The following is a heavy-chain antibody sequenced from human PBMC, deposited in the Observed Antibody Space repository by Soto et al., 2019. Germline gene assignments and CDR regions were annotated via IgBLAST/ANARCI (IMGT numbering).Heavy chain of an antibody. J-gene: IGHJ4*02. CDR2: IYYSGST. CDR1: GGSISSYY. D-gene: IGHD2-15*01. V-gene: IGHV4-59*01. Sequence: ASETLSLNCTVSGGSISSYYCSWIRQPPWKGLEWIGYIYYSGSTNYNPSLKSRVTISVDTSKNQFSLKLNSVTAADTAVYYCARSGGSLDYWGQGTLVTVSS. CDR3: ARSGGSLDY.